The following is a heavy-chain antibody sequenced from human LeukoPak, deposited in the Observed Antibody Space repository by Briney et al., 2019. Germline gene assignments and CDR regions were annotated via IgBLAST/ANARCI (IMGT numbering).Heavy chain of an antibody. CDR2: IIPIFGTA. CDR3: ARNPPPDFGVVNNWFDP. V-gene: IGHV1-69*05. J-gene: IGHJ5*02. CDR1: GGTFTSYA. Sequence: SVKVSCKASGGTFTSYAISWVRQAPGQGLEWMGRIIPIFGTANYAQKFQGRVTITTDESTSTAYMELSSLRSEDTAVYYCARNPPPDFGVVNNWFDPWGQGTLVTVSS. D-gene: IGHD3-3*01.